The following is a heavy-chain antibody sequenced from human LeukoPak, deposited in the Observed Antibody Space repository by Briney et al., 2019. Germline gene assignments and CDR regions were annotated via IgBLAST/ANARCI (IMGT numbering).Heavy chain of an antibody. V-gene: IGHV3-74*01. CDR1: GFTLSGYW. CDR3: ARYGWISYE. J-gene: IGHJ4*02. Sequence: GGSLRLSCAALGFTLSGYWMHWVRHAPGKWLVWVSRINSDGSSTSYAASVKGRFTISRDKSKKTLYLQMNNALPYDTALYYCARYGWISYEWCEGTVVTVSS. D-gene: IGHD2-2*03. CDR2: INSDGSST.